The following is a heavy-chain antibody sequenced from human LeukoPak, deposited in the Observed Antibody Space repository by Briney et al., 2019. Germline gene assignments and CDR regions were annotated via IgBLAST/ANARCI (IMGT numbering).Heavy chain of an antibody. Sequence: SETLSLTCTVSGGPIRSYYWSWLRQPSGKGLEWMGYISTSGSTNYNPSLRSRVTISVDTSKNQFSLKLSSVTAADTAVYFCARTLGYYGDYGYYYYYMDVWGKGTTVTVSS. J-gene: IGHJ6*03. CDR2: ISTSGST. CDR1: GGPIRSYY. CDR3: ARTLGYYGDYGYYYYYMDV. D-gene: IGHD4-17*01. V-gene: IGHV4-4*09.